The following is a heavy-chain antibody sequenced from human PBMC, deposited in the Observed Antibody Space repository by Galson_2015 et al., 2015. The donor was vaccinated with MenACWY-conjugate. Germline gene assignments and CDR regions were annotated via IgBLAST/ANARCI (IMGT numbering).Heavy chain of an antibody. D-gene: IGHD6-19*01. CDR3: VADVRF. V-gene: IGHV3-7*03. Sequence: SLRLSCAATGFTFSNYAMSWVRQAPGKGLEWVARIKQDGSEKYYGDSVRGRFTVSRDNAENSLYLQMNSLRADDTAVYYCVADVRFGGQGTLVTVSS. J-gene: IGHJ4*02. CDR2: IKQDGSEK. CDR1: GFTFSNYA.